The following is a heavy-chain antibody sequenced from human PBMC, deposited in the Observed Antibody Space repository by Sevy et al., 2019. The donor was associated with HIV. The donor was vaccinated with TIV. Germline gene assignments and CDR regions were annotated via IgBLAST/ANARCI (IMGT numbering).Heavy chain of an antibody. CDR3: VRYSSRWYYFDY. CDR2: IFYSGST. J-gene: IGHJ4*02. V-gene: IGHV4-39*01. D-gene: IGHD6-13*01. Sequence: SETLSLTCTISGGSISSSSYYWGWIRQPPGKGLEYIGNIFYSGSTYYNPSLKSRVTMSVDTSRNQFSLKLSSVTAADTAVYYCVRYSSRWYYFDYWGQGPLVTVSS. CDR1: GGSISSSSYY.